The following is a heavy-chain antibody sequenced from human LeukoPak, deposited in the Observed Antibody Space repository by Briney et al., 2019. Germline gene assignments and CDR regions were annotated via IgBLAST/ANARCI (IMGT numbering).Heavy chain of an antibody. Sequence: GGSLRLSCAASGFTLSSYAMSWVRQAPGKGLEWVSAISGSGGSTYYADSVKGRFTISRDNSKNTLYLQMNSLRAEDTAVYYCARDRSELYYYDSSGYYPIGYWGQGTLVTVSS. D-gene: IGHD3-22*01. V-gene: IGHV3-23*01. CDR2: ISGSGGST. J-gene: IGHJ4*02. CDR3: ARDRSELYYYDSSGYYPIGY. CDR1: GFTLSSYA.